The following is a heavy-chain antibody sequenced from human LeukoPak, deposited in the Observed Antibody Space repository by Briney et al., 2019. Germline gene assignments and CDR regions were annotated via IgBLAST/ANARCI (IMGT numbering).Heavy chain of an antibody. CDR2: IYYNGAT. D-gene: IGHD3-22*01. Sequence: SETLTLTCTVSGDSISPHYWIWVRQPPGKGLEWLGYIYYNGATDYNPSVKSRVTFSVDTSKNQFSLNLRFVTAADTAVYYCARYLVFGSSGFDYALHIWGQGTVVTVSP. V-gene: IGHV4-59*11. CDR3: ARYLVFGSSGFDYALHI. CDR1: GDSISPHY. J-gene: IGHJ3*02.